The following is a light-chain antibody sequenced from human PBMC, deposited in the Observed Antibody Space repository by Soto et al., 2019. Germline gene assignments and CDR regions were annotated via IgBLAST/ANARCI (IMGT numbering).Light chain of an antibody. CDR3: QQSYRTPLT. J-gene: IGKJ1*01. CDR2: AAS. Sequence: DIQITQSPSCLSASVGDTVTMPCRASQTINTHLNWYQQKPGKAPKLLIHAASSLQSGVPSRFSGSGSGTDFTLTISSLQPEDFATYYCQQSYRTPLTFGPGTKVDIK. V-gene: IGKV1-39*01. CDR1: QTINTH.